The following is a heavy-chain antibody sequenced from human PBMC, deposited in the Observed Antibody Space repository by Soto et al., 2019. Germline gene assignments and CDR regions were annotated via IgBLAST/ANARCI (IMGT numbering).Heavy chain of an antibody. J-gene: IGHJ6*02. CDR3: ARTATAAAQDGMDV. V-gene: IGHV1-2*02. D-gene: IGHD6-13*01. CDR2: INPNSGGT. CDR1: GYTFTGYY. Sequence: ASVKVSCKASGYTFTGYYMHWVRQAPGQGLEWMGWINPNSGGTNYAQKFQGRVTMTRDTSISTAYMELSRLRSDDTAVYYCARTATAAAQDGMDVWGQGTTVTVSS.